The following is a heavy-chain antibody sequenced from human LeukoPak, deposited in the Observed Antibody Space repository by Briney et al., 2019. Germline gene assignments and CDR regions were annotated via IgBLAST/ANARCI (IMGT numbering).Heavy chain of an antibody. CDR3: ARAPDTARSAFDY. CDR2: IKQDGSEK. CDR1: GFTFSSYW. J-gene: IGHJ4*02. D-gene: IGHD5-18*01. V-gene: IGHV3-7*01. Sequence: PGGSLRLSCAASGFTFSSYWMSWVRQAPGKGLEWVANIKQDGSEKYYVDSVKGRFTISRDNAKNSLYLQMNSLRAEDTAVYYCARAPDTARSAFDYWGQGTLVTVSS.